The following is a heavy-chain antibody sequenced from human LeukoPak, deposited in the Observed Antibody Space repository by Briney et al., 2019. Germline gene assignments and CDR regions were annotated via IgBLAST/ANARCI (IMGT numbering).Heavy chain of an antibody. D-gene: IGHD2-15*01. CDR2: ISSSSSYI. CDR1: GFTFSSYS. J-gene: IGHJ4*02. V-gene: IGHV3-21*01. CDR3: ARESSDGVYY. Sequence: GGSLRLSCAASGFTFSSYSMNWVRQAPGKGLEWVSSISSSSSYIYCADSVKGRFTISRDNAKNSLYLQMNSLRAEDTAVYYCARESSDGVYYWGQGTLVTVSS.